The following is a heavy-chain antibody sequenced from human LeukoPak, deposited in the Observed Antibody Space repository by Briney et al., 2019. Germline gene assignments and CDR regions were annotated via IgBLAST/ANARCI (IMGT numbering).Heavy chain of an antibody. CDR2: IGTAGDT. Sequence: GGSLRLSCEASGFAFSSYDMHWVRHATGKRLEWISAIGTAGDTFYPDSMKGRFTISRENAKKSLYLHMNSLRADDTAVYYCARGRGFYFDFWGQGTLVTVSS. D-gene: IGHD3-10*01. CDR3: ARGRGFYFDF. V-gene: IGHV3-13*01. CDR1: GFAFSSYD. J-gene: IGHJ4*02.